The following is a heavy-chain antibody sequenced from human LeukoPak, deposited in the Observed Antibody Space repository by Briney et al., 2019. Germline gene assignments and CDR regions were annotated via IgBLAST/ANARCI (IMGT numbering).Heavy chain of an antibody. D-gene: IGHD3-10*01. V-gene: IGHV3-21*01. CDR2: ISSSSSYI. J-gene: IGHJ3*02. Sequence: GGSLRPSCAASGFTFSSYSMNWVRQAPGKGLEWVSSISSSSSYIYYADSVKGRFTISRDNAKNSLYLQMNSLRAEDTAVYYCARGGSWPLIGAFDIWGQGTMVTVSS. CDR3: ARGGSWPLIGAFDI. CDR1: GFTFSSYS.